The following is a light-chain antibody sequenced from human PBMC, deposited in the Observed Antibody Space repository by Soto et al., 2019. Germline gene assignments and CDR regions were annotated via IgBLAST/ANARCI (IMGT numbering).Light chain of an antibody. V-gene: IGKV3-11*01. CDR3: QQYGSSPWT. J-gene: IGKJ1*01. Sequence: EIVLTQSPATLSLSPGERATPPCRASQSVSSYLAWYQQKPGQAPRLLIYDASNRATGIPARFSGSGSGTDFTLTISSLEPEDFAVYYCQQYGSSPWTFGQGTKVDIK. CDR2: DAS. CDR1: QSVSSY.